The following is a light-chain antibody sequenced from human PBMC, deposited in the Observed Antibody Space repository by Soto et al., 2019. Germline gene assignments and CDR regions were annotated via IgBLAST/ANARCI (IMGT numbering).Light chain of an antibody. V-gene: IGKV3-11*01. CDR3: QHRAIWLIT. J-gene: IGKJ4*01. CDR1: QSVRNH. CDR2: EAS. Sequence: EIVLTQSPATLSLSPGERATLSCRTSQSVRNHLVWYQQKPGQAPRLLIYEASIRAAGTPARFRGSGSGTDFTLTISSLEPEDFAVYYCQHRAIWLITFGGGTKVEFK.